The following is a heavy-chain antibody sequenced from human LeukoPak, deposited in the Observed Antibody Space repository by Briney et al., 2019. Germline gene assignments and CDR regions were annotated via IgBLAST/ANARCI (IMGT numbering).Heavy chain of an antibody. CDR1: GYTFTSYY. D-gene: IGHD1-7*01. Sequence: ASVKVSCKASGYTFTSYYMHWVRQAPGQGLEWMGIINPSGGSTSYAQKFQGRVTMTRDKSASTDYLELSSLRSEDTGVYYCARGWIDWNYAGGLFDPWGQGTLVTVSS. V-gene: IGHV1-46*01. CDR3: ARGWIDWNYAGGLFDP. CDR2: INPSGGST. J-gene: IGHJ5*02.